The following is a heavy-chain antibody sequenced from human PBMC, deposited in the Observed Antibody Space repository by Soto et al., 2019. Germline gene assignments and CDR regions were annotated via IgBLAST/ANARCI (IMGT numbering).Heavy chain of an antibody. CDR3: VRVPTDYWYFDLWGRGTLVTVSSGKHPPASVKVSCKASGYYHYYYYGMDV. CDR1: GGSISSGDYY. J-gene: IGHJ6*02. Sequence: PSETLSLTCTVSGGSISSGDYYWSWIRQPPGKGLEWIGYIYYTESTYYNPSLKSRITISVDTSKNQFSLKLSSVTAADTAVYYCVRVPTDYWYFDLWGRGTLVTVSSGKHPPASVKVSCKASGYYHYYYYGMDVWGQGTTVTVSS. CDR2: IYYTEST. V-gene: IGHV4-30-4*01. D-gene: IGHD3-9*01.